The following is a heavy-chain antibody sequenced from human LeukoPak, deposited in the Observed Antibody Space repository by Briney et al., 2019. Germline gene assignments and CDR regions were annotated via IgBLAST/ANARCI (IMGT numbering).Heavy chain of an antibody. D-gene: IGHD3-22*01. J-gene: IGHJ5*02. Sequence: GGSLRLSCAASGFTFSSYAMHWVRQAPGKGLEWVAVISYDGSNKYYADSVKGRFTISRDNSKNTLYLQMNSLRAEDTAVCYCARGHYYDSSGYLLSPWGQGTLVTVSS. CDR1: GFTFSSYA. CDR3: ARGHYYDSSGYLLSP. V-gene: IGHV3-30-3*01. CDR2: ISYDGSNK.